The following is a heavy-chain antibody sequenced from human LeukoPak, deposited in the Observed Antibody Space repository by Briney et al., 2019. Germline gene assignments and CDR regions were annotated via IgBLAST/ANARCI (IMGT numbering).Heavy chain of an antibody. D-gene: IGHD2-8*02. CDR3: ATYRQVLLPFES. J-gene: IGHJ4*02. CDR1: GFTFSNYG. CDR2: ISDSGAGT. Sequence: GGSLRLSCAASGFTFSNYGMSWVRQAPGKGLEWVSAISDSGAGTYYADSVKGRFTISRDNSKNTLYLQMNSLRAEDTAIYYCATYRQVLLPFESWGQGTLVTVSS. V-gene: IGHV3-23*01.